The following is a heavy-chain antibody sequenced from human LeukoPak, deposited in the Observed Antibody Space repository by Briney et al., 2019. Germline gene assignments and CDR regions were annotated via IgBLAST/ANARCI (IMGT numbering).Heavy chain of an antibody. Sequence: ASVKVSCKASGYTFTSYGISWVRQAPGQGLEWMGWISAYNGNTNYAQKLQGRVTMTTDTSTSTAYMELSSLRSEDTAVYYCAREYSSGWYNWFDPWGQGTLVTVSS. V-gene: IGHV1-18*01. CDR1: GYTFTSYG. CDR2: ISAYNGNT. J-gene: IGHJ5*02. D-gene: IGHD6-19*01. CDR3: AREYSSGWYNWFDP.